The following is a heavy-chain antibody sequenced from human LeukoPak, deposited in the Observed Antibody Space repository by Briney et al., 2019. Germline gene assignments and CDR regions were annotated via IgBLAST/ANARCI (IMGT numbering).Heavy chain of an antibody. Sequence: PGGSLRLSCAASGFTFSNACMNWVRQAPGKGLEWVGRIKTTREGGTTDCAAPMRGRFTISRDDSKNTLYLQMDSLKTEDTAVYYCTTRVVTTNDYWGQGTLVTVSS. CDR2: IKTTREGGTT. D-gene: IGHD2-21*02. CDR1: GFTFSNAC. V-gene: IGHV3-15*01. CDR3: TTRVVTTNDY. J-gene: IGHJ4*02.